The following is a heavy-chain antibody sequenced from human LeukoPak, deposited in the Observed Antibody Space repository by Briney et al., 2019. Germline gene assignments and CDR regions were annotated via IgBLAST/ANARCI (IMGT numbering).Heavy chain of an antibody. Sequence: PSETLSLTCTVSGGSISNGRYYWSWIRQPAGKGLEWIGRIYGNGRANYNPSLKSRGTISVDTPKAEFSLKLTSVTAADTAVYYCARESGEFGLGYQLDPWGQGTLVSVSS. CDR1: GGSISNGRYY. J-gene: IGHJ5*02. CDR2: IYGNGRA. V-gene: IGHV4-61*02. D-gene: IGHD2-2*01. CDR3: ARESGEFGLGYQLDP.